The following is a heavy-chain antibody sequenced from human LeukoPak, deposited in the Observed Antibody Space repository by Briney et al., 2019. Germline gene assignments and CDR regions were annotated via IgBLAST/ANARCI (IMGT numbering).Heavy chain of an antibody. J-gene: IGHJ4*02. Sequence: GASVKVSCKASGYTFTSYYMHWVRQAPGQGLEWMGIINPSGGSTSYAQKFQGRVTMTRDMSTSTVYMELSSLRSEDTAVYYCARDSSSWPYDYWGQGTLVTVSS. CDR2: INPSGGST. CDR1: GYTFTSYY. CDR3: ARDSSSWPYDY. D-gene: IGHD6-13*01. V-gene: IGHV1-46*01.